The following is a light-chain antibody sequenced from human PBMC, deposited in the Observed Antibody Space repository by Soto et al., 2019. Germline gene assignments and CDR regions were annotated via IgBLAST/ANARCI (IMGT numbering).Light chain of an antibody. CDR1: SRDIGGYDF. CDR2: DVF. CDR3: SSYGGSNNLL. Sequence: QSVLTQPPSASGSPGQSVTISCTGTSRDIGGYDFVSWYQQHPGKALKLMIYDVFKRPSGVPDRFSGSKSGNTASLTVSGLQADDEADYYCSSYGGSNNLLFGGGTQLTVL. V-gene: IGLV2-8*01. J-gene: IGLJ7*01.